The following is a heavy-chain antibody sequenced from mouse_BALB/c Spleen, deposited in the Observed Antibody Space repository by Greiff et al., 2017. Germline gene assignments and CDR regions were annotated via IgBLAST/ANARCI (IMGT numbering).Heavy chain of an antibody. CDR2: INPSTGYT. D-gene: IGHD2-1*01. CDR1: GYTFTSYW. CDR3: ARLRGNSLAY. J-gene: IGHJ3*01. V-gene: IGHV1-7*01. Sequence: QVQLQQPGAELAKPGASVKMSCKASGYTFTSYWMHWVKQRPGQGLEWIGYINPSTGYTEYNQKFKDKATLTADKSSSTAYMQLSSLTSEDSAVYYCARLRGNSLAYWGQGTLVTVSA.